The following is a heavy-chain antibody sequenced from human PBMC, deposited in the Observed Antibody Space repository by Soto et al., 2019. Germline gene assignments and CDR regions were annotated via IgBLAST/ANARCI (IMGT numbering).Heavy chain of an antibody. Sequence: QVQLVQSGAEVKKPGSSVKVSCKASGGTFSSYAISWVRQAPGQGLEWMGGIIPIFGTANYAQKFQGRVTITADEATSSAYMELSSRRSEDTAVYYCASRLRVDASYYYYYGMDVWGQGTTVTVSS. CDR1: GGTFSSYA. CDR2: IIPIFGTA. CDR3: ASRLRVDASYYYYYGMDV. V-gene: IGHV1-69*01. J-gene: IGHJ6*02. D-gene: IGHD2-8*01.